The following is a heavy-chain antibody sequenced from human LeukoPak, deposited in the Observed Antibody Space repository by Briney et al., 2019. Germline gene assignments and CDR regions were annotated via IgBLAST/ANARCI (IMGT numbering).Heavy chain of an antibody. CDR3: ARDAADPAPSIAAAGTATFDY. D-gene: IGHD6-13*01. V-gene: IGHV4-39*07. J-gene: IGHJ4*02. CDR1: GGSISSSSYY. Sequence: SETLSLTCTVSGGSISSSSYYWGWIRQPPGKGLEWIGSIYYSGSTYYNPSLKSRVTISVDTSKNHFSLKLSSVTAADTTVYYCARDAADPAPSIAAAGTATFDYWGQGALVTVSS. CDR2: IYYSGST.